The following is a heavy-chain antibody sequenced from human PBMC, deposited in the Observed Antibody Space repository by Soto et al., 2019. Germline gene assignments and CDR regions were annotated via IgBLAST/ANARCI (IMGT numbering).Heavy chain of an antibody. J-gene: IGHJ4*02. CDR1: GGSISSGGYY. CDR3: ARHPHPNYYGSGSSFNYYFDY. V-gene: IGHV4-61*08. D-gene: IGHD3-10*01. CDR2: IYYSGST. Sequence: SETLSLTCTVSGGSISSGGYYSSWIRQHPGKGLEWIGYIYYSGSTNYNPSLKSRVTISVDTSKNQFSLKLSSVTAADTAVYYCARHPHPNYYGSGSSFNYYFDYWGQGTLVTVSS.